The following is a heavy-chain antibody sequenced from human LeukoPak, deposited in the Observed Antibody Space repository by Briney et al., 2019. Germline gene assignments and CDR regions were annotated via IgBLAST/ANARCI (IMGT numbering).Heavy chain of an antibody. Sequence: ASVKVSCKASGGTFSSYAIGWVRQAPGQGLEWMGGIIPIFGTANYAQKFQGRVTITTDESTSTAYMELSSLRSEDTAVYYCARVVLQGAFDIWGQGTMVTVSS. CDR1: GGTFSSYA. V-gene: IGHV1-69*05. CDR2: IIPIFGTA. CDR3: ARVVLQGAFDI. J-gene: IGHJ3*02.